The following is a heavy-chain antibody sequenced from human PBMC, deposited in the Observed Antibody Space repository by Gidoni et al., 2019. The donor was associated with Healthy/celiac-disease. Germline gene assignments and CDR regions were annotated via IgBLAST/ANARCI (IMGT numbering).Heavy chain of an antibody. V-gene: IGHV3-23*01. CDR2: IGGGGSST. D-gene: IGHD6-19*01. CDR1: GFTLSKHA. CDR3: AKDGGFNNGWYDY. Sequence: VQLFESGGGLIQPGGSLRLSCAASGFTLSKHATTWVRQAPGKGLGWVSAIGGGGSSTYNADSVKGRLTMSRDNSRSTVSLEMSSLRAEDTAVYYCAKDGGFNNGWYDYWGQGTVVTVSS. J-gene: IGHJ4*02.